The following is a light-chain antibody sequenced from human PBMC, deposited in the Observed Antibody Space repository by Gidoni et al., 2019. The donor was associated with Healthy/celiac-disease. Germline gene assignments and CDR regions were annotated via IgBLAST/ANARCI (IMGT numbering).Light chain of an antibody. CDR1: QSISNW. CDR3: QQYNSYSGT. J-gene: IGKJ1*01. Sequence: DIQMTQSPSTLSASVRDRVTITCRASQSISNWLAWYQQKPGKAPKLLIYDASSLESGVPSRFSGSGSGTEFTLTLSSLQPDDFATYYCQQYNSYSGTFGQGTNVEIK. V-gene: IGKV1-5*01. CDR2: DAS.